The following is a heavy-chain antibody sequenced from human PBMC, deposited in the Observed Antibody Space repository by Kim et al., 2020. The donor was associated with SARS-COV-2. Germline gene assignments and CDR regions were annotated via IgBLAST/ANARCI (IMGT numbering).Heavy chain of an antibody. Sequence: YIPSFQGQVTIPADKSISTAYLQWSSLKASDTAMYYCARQYSSSWSLFDYWGQGTLVTVSS. CDR3: ARQYSSSWSLFDY. J-gene: IGHJ4*02. V-gene: IGHV5-51*01. D-gene: IGHD6-13*01.